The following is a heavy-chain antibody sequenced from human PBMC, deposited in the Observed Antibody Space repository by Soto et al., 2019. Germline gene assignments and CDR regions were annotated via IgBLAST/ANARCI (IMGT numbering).Heavy chain of an antibody. CDR1: GFTFSSYA. CDR2: ISGSGGST. Sequence: PGGSLRLSCAASGFTFSSYAMSWVRQAPGKGLEWVSAISGSGGSTYYADSVEGRFTISRDDSKNTLYLQMNSLRAEDTAVYYCAKDSDSSGYYLVAFDIWGQGTMVTVSS. D-gene: IGHD3-22*01. CDR3: AKDSDSSGYYLVAFDI. J-gene: IGHJ3*02. V-gene: IGHV3-23*01.